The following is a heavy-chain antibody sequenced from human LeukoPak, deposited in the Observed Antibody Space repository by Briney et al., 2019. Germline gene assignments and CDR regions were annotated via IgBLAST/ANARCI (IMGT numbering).Heavy chain of an antibody. Sequence: GGSLRLSCAASGFTFSSYGMHWVRQAPGKGLEWVAVIWYDGSNKYYADSVKGRFTISRDNSKNTLYLQMNSLRAEDTAVYYCASAYCGGDCYSWGAFDIWGQGTMVTVSS. CDR2: IWYDGSNK. CDR1: GFTFSSYG. D-gene: IGHD2-21*02. CDR3: ASAYCGGDCYSWGAFDI. J-gene: IGHJ3*02. V-gene: IGHV3-33*01.